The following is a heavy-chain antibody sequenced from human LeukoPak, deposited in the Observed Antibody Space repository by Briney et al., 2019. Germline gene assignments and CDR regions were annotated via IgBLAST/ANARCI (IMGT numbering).Heavy chain of an antibody. Sequence: SETLSLTCAVYGGTFSGYYWGWIRQPPGKGLEWIGEVNDMGNTNYKSSLKSRVTITRDTSKNQFSLKLSSMTAADTAVYYCARGQGITMIRGRKRTWFDPWGQGTLVTVSS. CDR2: VNDMGNT. CDR3: ARGQGITMIRGRKRTWFDP. J-gene: IGHJ5*02. CDR1: GGTFSGYY. V-gene: IGHV4-34*01. D-gene: IGHD3-10*01.